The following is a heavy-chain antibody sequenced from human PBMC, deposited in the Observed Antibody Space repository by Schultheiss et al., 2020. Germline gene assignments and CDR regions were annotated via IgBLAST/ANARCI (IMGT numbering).Heavy chain of an antibody. CDR1: GYTFTSYD. CDR3: ARDPGEVVPTPYYGMDV. V-gene: IGHV1-8*01. J-gene: IGHJ6*02. Sequence: ASVKVSCKASGYTFTSYDINWVRQATGQGLEWMGWMNPNSGGTNYAQKFQGWVTMTRDTSTSTVYMELNSLRDEDTAVYYCARDPGEVVPTPYYGMDVWGQGTTVTVSS. CDR2: MNPNSGGT. D-gene: IGHD2-2*01.